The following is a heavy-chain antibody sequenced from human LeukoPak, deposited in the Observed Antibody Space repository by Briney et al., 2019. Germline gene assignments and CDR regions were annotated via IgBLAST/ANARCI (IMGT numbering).Heavy chain of an antibody. J-gene: IGHJ3*02. CDR2: ISSNIDTT. V-gene: IGHV3-48*01. CDR3: ARKRGHDAFDI. CDR1: GFTFSSYS. D-gene: IGHD5-24*01. Sequence: PGGSLRLSCAASGFTFSSYSMNWVRQAPGKGLEWVSCISSNIDTTYYADSVKGRFTISRDNAKNSLNLQMNSLRAEDTAVYYCARKRGHDAFDIWGQGTMVTVSS.